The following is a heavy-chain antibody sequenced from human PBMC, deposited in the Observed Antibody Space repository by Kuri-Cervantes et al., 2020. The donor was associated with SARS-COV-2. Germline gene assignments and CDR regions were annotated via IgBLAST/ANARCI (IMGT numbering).Heavy chain of an antibody. Sequence: SCTVSGGSVSSGSYYWSWIRQPAGKGLEWIGRIYTSGSTNYNPSLKSRVTMSVDTSKNQFSLKLSSVTAADTAVYYCACALDTAYYFDYWGQGTLVTVSS. V-gene: IGHV4-61*02. J-gene: IGHJ4*02. CDR2: IYTSGST. CDR1: GGSVSSGSYY. CDR3: ACALDTAYYFDY. D-gene: IGHD1-1*01.